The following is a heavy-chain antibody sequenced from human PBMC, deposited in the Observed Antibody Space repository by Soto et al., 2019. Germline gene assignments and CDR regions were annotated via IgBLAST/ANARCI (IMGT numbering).Heavy chain of an antibody. Sequence: EVQLEESGGGLVQPGGSLRLSCAASGFTFSAYSMNWVRQAPGKGLEWVSYISSSSSTIYYADSVKGRFTISRDNAKNSLYLQMNSLRAEDTAVYYCASPLSSTITYWGQGTLVTVSS. CDR1: GFTFSAYS. CDR2: ISSSSSTI. J-gene: IGHJ4*02. CDR3: ASPLSSTITY. D-gene: IGHD2-2*01. V-gene: IGHV3-48*01.